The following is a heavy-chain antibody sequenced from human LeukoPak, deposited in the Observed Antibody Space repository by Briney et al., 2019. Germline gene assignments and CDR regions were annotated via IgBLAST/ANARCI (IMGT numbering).Heavy chain of an antibody. V-gene: IGHV1-2*02. CDR1: GYTFTGYY. J-gene: IGHJ6*02. D-gene: IGHD2-8*01. Sequence: ASVKVSCKASGYTFTGYYVHWVRQAPGQGLEWMGWINPNSGGTNYAQKFQGRVTMTRDTSVSTAYMELSRLRSDDTAVYYCARDVRPLDYYYGMDVWGQGTTVTVSS. CDR3: ARDVRPLDYYYGMDV. CDR2: INPNSGGT.